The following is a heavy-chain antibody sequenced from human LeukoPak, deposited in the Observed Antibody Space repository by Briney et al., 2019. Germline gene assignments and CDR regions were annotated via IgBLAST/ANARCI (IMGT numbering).Heavy chain of an antibody. CDR3: AKPGYDILTGYDPNWYFDL. J-gene: IGHJ2*01. D-gene: IGHD3-9*01. V-gene: IGHV3-23*01. CDR2: ISGSGGST. Sequence: GGSLRLSCAASGFTFSSYAMSWVRQAPGKGLEWVSAISGSGGSTYYADSVKGRFTISRDNSKSTLYLQMNSLRAEDTAVYYCAKPGYDILTGYDPNWYFDLWGRGTLVTVSS. CDR1: GFTFSSYA.